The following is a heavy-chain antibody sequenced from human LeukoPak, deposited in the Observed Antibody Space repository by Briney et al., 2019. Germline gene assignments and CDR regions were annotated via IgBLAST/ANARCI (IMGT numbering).Heavy chain of an antibody. J-gene: IGHJ4*02. D-gene: IGHD3-16*01. CDR2: IYSGST. CDR3: ARVPGGATWHIDY. V-gene: IGHV4-4*07. Sequence: PSETLSLTCTVSGGSICTYYWSWIRQPAGKGLEGIGRIYSGSTNYNPSLKNRVTMSVDTSKNQFSLKLSSVTAADTAIYYCARVPGGATWHIDYWGQGTLVTVSS. CDR1: GGSICTYY.